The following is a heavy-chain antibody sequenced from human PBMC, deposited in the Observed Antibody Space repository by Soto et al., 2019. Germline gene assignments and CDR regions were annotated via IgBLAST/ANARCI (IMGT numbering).Heavy chain of an antibody. D-gene: IGHD2-21*02. V-gene: IGHV3-33*06. CDR2: IWYDGSKK. CDR3: VKDHCGGDCYSNPYFDY. J-gene: IGHJ4*02. Sequence: AGGSLRLSCAASGFTFSTYGIHWVRQAPGKGLEWLAVIWYDGSKKYYADSVQGRFTISRDNSKNTGYLQMNSLRAEDTAVYYCVKDHCGGDCYSNPYFDYWGQGTLVTVSS. CDR1: GFTFSTYG.